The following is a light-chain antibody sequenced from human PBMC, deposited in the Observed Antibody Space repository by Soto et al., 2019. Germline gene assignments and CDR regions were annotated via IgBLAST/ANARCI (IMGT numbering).Light chain of an antibody. CDR3: KQYKNLPPLT. J-gene: IGKJ4*01. Sequence: EIVMTQSPATLSVSPGETATLSCMASQSVSWHFAWYQQKPGQGPSLLIYGAFTRATGIPARFSGSGSGTDFTLTISSLQSEDFALYYCKQYKNLPPLTFGGGTKVEIK. V-gene: IGKV3-15*01. CDR2: GAF. CDR1: QSVSWH.